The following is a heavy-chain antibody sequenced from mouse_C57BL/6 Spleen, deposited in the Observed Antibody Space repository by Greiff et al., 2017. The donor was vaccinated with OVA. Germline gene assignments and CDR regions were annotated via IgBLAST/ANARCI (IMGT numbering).Heavy chain of an antibody. CDR1: GFNIKDDY. CDR2: IDPENGDT. CDR3: TTATGTYYFDY. V-gene: IGHV14-4*01. D-gene: IGHD4-1*02. J-gene: IGHJ2*01. Sequence: EVQLQQSGAELVRPGASVKLSCTASGFNIKDDYMHWVKQRPEQGLEWIGWIDPENGDTEYASKFQGKATITADTSSNTAYLQLSSLTSEDTASYYSTTATGTYYFDYWGQGTTLTVSS.